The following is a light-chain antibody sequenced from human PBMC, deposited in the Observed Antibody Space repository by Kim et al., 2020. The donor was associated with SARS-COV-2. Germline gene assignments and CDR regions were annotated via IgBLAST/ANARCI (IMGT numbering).Light chain of an antibody. CDR2: GTS. CDR1: QSVGSNY. CDR3: QQYGRA. Sequence: LSLSPGESATLSCRASQSVGSNYVAWYQQKPGQAPRLLIFGTSSRAAGISHRFSGSGSGTDFTLTISRLEPEDFAVYYCQQYGRAFGGGTKVDIK. V-gene: IGKV3-20*01. J-gene: IGKJ4*01.